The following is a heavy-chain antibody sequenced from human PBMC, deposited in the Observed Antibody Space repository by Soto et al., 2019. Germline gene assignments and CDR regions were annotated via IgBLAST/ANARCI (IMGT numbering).Heavy chain of an antibody. J-gene: IGHJ6*02. CDR3: TTGTPAEWSPGYYYYYYGMDV. D-gene: IGHD3-3*01. CDR1: GFTFSNAW. Sequence: EVQLVESGGGLVKPGGSPRLSCAASGFTFSNAWMNWVRQAPGKGLEWVGRIKSKTDGGTTDYAAPVKGRFTISRDDSKNTLYLQMNSLKTEDTAVYYCTTGTPAEWSPGYYYYYYGMDVWGQGTTVTVSS. CDR2: IKSKTDGGTT. V-gene: IGHV3-15*07.